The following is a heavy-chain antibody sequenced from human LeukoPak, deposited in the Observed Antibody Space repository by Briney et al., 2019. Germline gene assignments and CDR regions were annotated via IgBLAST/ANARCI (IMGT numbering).Heavy chain of an antibody. CDR2: IYSNGHT. Sequence: SETLSLTCTVSGGSMGNYHWTWIRQPPGKGPEYIGYIYSNGHTNYNPSLKSRVTMELDTSKNQFSLKLSSVTAADTAVYYCARGTYYDILTGVAFDIWGQGTMVTVSS. D-gene: IGHD3-9*01. CDR3: ARGTYYDILTGVAFDI. J-gene: IGHJ3*02. V-gene: IGHV4-59*08. CDR1: GGSMGNYH.